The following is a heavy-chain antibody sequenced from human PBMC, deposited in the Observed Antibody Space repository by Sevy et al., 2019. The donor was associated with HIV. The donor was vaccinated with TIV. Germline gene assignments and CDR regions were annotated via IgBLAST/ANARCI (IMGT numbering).Heavy chain of an antibody. V-gene: IGHV4-61*01. CDR3: ARDFGDI. D-gene: IGHD4-17*01. CDR2: MYYSGST. CDR1: GGSVNRGSHY. Sequence: SETLSLTCTVSGGSVNRGSHYWSWIRQPPWKAREWIGYMYYSGSTKYSSILESRFTISLDTSKNQFYLKLNSVTAADTAVYFCARDFGDIWGQGVLVTVSS. J-gene: IGHJ4*02.